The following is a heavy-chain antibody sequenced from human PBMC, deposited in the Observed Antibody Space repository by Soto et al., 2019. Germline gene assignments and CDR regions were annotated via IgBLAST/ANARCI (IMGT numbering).Heavy chain of an antibody. V-gene: IGHV4-34*01. CDR1: GGFVTSGSYH. Sequence: QVQLQQWGAGLLKPSETLSLTCAVYGGFVTSGSYHWSWIRQPPGKGLEWIGEMSHSGGTHFNPSLKSLVTISVDTSKNQFTLKMSSVTAADTALYYCARVERGTATTVVDAFDIWGPGTMVTVSS. J-gene: IGHJ3*02. D-gene: IGHD1-1*01. CDR2: MSHSGGT. CDR3: ARVERGTATTVVDAFDI.